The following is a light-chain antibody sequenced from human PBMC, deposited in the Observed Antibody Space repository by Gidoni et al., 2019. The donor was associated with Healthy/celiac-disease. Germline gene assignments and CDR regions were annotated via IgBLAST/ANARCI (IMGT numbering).Light chain of an antibody. CDR1: QSVSSSY. V-gene: IGKV3-20*01. CDR2: GAS. J-gene: IGKJ1*01. Sequence: EIALPQSPGTLSLSPGERATLSCRASQSVSSSYLAWYQQKPGQAPRLLIDGASSRATGIPDRFSGSGSGTDFTLTISRLEPEDFAVYYCQQYGSSPPWTFGQGTKVEIK. CDR3: QQYGSSPPWT.